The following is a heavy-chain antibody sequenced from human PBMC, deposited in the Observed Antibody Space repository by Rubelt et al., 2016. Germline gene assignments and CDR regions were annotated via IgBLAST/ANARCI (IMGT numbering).Heavy chain of an antibody. D-gene: IGHD1-26*01. V-gene: IGHV4-59*12. Sequence: QVQLQESGPGLVKPSEILSLTCTVSGGSISSYYWSWIRQPPGKGLEWIGEINHSGSTNYNPSLKSGVTVSVDTSKNQFALKRSCVTAADTAVYYCARGPNNIGGATNWGYWGQGTLVTVSS. CDR3: ARGPNNIGGATNWGY. CDR2: INHSGST. CDR1: GGSISSYY. J-gene: IGHJ4*02.